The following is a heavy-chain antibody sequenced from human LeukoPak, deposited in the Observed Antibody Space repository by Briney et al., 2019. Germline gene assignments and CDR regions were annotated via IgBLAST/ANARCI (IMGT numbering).Heavy chain of an antibody. V-gene: IGHV3-21*01. D-gene: IGHD1-26*01. CDR1: GFTFSSYS. CDR3: ARLVGATPAYRLYYYYYMDV. CDR2: ISSSSSYI. J-gene: IGHJ6*03. Sequence: PGGSLRLSCAASGFTFSSYSMNWVRQAPGKGLEWVSSISSSSSYIYYADSVKGRFTISRDNAKNSLYLQMNSLRAEDTAVYYCARLVGATPAYRLYYYYYMDVWGKGTTVTISS.